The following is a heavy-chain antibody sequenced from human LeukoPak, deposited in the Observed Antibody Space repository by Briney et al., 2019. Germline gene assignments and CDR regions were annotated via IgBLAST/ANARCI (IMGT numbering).Heavy chain of an antibody. V-gene: IGHV3-49*03. D-gene: IGHD3-3*01. CDR1: GFAFGDFT. CDR3: TRVRGDYDFWSGYFDY. J-gene: IGHJ4*02. Sequence: SLRLSCLGSGFAFGDFTMSWIRQAPGKGPEWLGFIRRKVYGGTTEYAASVKGRITISRDDSRSVAHLQMNSLKIEDAAVYYCTRVRGDYDFWSGYFDYWGQGALVTVSS. CDR2: IRRKVYGGTT.